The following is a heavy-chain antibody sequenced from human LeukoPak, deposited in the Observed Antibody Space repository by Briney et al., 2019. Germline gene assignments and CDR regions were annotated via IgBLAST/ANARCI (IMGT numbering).Heavy chain of an antibody. D-gene: IGHD4-11*01. CDR3: ASVLRMTTVPNWDY. J-gene: IGHJ4*02. V-gene: IGHV3-64*01. CDR1: GFTFSSYA. Sequence: PGGSLRLSCAASGFTFSSYAMHWVRQAPGKGPEYVSAISSNGGSTYYANSVKGRFTISRDNSKNTLYLQMGSLRSEDTAVYYCASVLRMTTVPNWDYWGQGTLVTVSS. CDR2: ISSNGGST.